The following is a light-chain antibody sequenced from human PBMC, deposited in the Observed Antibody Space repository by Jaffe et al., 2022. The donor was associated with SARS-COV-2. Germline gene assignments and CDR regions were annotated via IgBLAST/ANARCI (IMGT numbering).Light chain of an antibody. Sequence: EIVMTQSPATLSVSPGERATLSCGASQSVKGSLAWYQQKPGQAPRLLIYDASTRATGIPARFSASGSGTEFTLTIGSLQSEDFAVYVCQQYNNWPQTFGQGTKVEIK. V-gene: IGKV3-15*01. CDR3: QQYNNWPQT. CDR2: DAS. J-gene: IGKJ1*01. CDR1: QSVKGS.